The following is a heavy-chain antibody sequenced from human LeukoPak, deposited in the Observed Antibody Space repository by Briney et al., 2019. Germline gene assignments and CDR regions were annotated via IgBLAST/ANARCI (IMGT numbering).Heavy chain of an antibody. Sequence: ASVKVSCKASGGTFSSYAISWVRQAPGQGLEWMGGIIPIFDTANYAQKFQGRVTITADESTSTAYMELSSLRSEDTAVYYCARVRVNYYDSSGSLYYFDYWGQGTLVTVSS. CDR3: ARVRVNYYDSSGSLYYFDY. J-gene: IGHJ4*02. V-gene: IGHV1-69*13. CDR2: IIPIFDTA. D-gene: IGHD3-22*01. CDR1: GGTFSSYA.